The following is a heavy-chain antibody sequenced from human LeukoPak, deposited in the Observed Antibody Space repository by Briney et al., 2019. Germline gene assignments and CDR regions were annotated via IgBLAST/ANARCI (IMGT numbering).Heavy chain of an antibody. Sequence: KYGESLKISCKGSGYSFTSYWIGWVRQMPGKGLEWMEIIYPSEYATRYSPSFRGQVTISADKSINPAYLQWSSLKASDTAMYYCARQRAAAEHYWGQGPLVTVSS. V-gene: IGHV5-51*01. CDR2: IYPSEYAT. D-gene: IGHD6-13*01. CDR1: GYSFTSYW. CDR3: ARQRAAAEHY. J-gene: IGHJ4*02.